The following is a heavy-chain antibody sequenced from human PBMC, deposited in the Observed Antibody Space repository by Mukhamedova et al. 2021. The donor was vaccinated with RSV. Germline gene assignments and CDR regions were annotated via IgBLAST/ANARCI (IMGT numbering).Heavy chain of an antibody. CDR3: AKVEHIVVVTTGAFDI. D-gene: IGHD2-21*02. Sequence: TFSSYGMHWVRQAPGKGLEWVAVISYDGSNKYYADSVKGRFTISRDNSKNTLYLQMNSLRAEDTAVYYCAKVEHIVVVTTGAFDI. V-gene: IGHV3-30*18. CDR2: ISYDGSNK. J-gene: IGHJ3*02. CDR1: TFSSYG.